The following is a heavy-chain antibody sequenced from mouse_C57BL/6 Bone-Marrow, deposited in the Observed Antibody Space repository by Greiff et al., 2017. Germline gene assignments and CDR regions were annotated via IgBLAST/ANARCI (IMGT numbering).Heavy chain of an antibody. CDR2: IWAGGGT. V-gene: IGHV2-9-1*01. D-gene: IGHD2-1*01. CDR1: GFSLTSYA. J-gene: IGHJ3*01. Sequence: VKLMESGPGLVAPSQSLSITCTVSGFSLTSYAISWVRQPPGQGLEWLGVIWAGGGTNYNSAVKSRLSISKDNSKSQVVLKMNSLQTDDTARYYCARNGGNSAWFAYWGQGTPLTVSA. CDR3: ARNGGNSAWFAY.